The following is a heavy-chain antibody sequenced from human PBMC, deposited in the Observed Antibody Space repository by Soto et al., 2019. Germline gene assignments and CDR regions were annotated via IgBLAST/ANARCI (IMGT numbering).Heavy chain of an antibody. D-gene: IGHD3-9*01. CDR3: ARHRGTISLTDY. CDR1: GGSFSGYS. V-gene: IGHV4-34*01. J-gene: IGHJ4*02. CDR2: INHSGST. Sequence: PSETLSLTCAVYGGSFSGYSWTWIRQPPGTGLEWIGEINHSGSTNYNPSLKSRVTISVDTSKNQFSLKLTSVTAADTAVYYCARHRGTISLTDYWGQGTLVTVSS.